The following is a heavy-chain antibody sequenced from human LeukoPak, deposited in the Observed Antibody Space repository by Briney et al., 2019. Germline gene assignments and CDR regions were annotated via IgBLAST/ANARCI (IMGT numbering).Heavy chain of an antibody. Sequence: HSETLSLTCTVSGGSISSYYWSWIRQPPGKGLEWIGYIYYSGSTNYNPSLKSRVTISVDTSKNQFSLKLSSVTAADTAVYYCARGVSGWWELLRGYYFDYWGQGTLVTVSS. V-gene: IGHV4-59*08. CDR2: IYYSGST. D-gene: IGHD1-26*01. CDR1: GGSISSYY. CDR3: ARGVSGWWELLRGYYFDY. J-gene: IGHJ4*02.